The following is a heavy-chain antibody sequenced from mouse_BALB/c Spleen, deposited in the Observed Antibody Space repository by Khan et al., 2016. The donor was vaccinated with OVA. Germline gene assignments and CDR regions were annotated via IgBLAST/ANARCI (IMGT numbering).Heavy chain of an antibody. V-gene: IGHV3-2*02. J-gene: IGHJ4*01. CDR3: ESGLGRYFARDY. D-gene: IGHD4-1*01. Sequence: EVQLQESGPGLVKPSQSLSLTCTVTGYSITSDYAWNWIRQFPGNKLEWMGYISYSGSTTYNPSLKSRISITRDPSKDQFFLQLKSVTSEDPDTYYCESGLGRYFARDYWGQGTSVTGSA. CDR2: ISYSGST. CDR1: GYSITSDYA.